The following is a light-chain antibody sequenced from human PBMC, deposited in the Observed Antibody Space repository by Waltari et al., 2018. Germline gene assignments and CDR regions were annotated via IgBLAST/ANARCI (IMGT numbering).Light chain of an antibody. CDR2: EGS. CDR1: SSDVGSYNL. CDR3: CSYAGSSTPYV. V-gene: IGLV2-23*01. Sequence: QSALTQPASVSGSPGQSITIACSGTSSDVGSYNLVSWYQQYPGKAPKRMIYEGSKRPSGVSKRFSGSKSGNTASLTISGLQAEDEADYYCCSYAGSSTPYVFGTGTKVTVL. J-gene: IGLJ1*01.